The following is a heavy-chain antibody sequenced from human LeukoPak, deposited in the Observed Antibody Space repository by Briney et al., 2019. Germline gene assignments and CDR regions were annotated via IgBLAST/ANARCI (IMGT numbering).Heavy chain of an antibody. CDR2: ISGSGGIT. Sequence: GGSLRLSCAASGFTFSAYAMIWVRQSPGKGLEWVSAISGSGGITYYADSVKGRFTISRGNSKNTLYLQMNSLRAEDTAVYYCAKHDPRRVVITNWFDPWGQGTLVTVSS. D-gene: IGHD3-22*01. V-gene: IGHV3-23*01. CDR3: AKHDPRRVVITNWFDP. J-gene: IGHJ5*02. CDR1: GFTFSAYA.